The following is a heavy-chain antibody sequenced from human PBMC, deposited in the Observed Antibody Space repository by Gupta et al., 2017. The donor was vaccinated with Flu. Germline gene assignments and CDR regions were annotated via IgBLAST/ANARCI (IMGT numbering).Heavy chain of an antibody. D-gene: IGHD2-21*02. CDR2: ISGSSRYI. CDR1: GFTFSSHN. J-gene: IGHJ6*02. Sequence: EVQLVESGGGLVKPGGSLRLSCAASGFTFSSHNMNWVRQAPGKGLEWVSTISGSSRYIYYADSVKGRFTISRDNAKNSLYLQMNSLSAEDTAVYYCAKVRANCGGDCWSYGMDVWGQGTTVTVSS. V-gene: IGHV3-21*06. CDR3: AKVRANCGGDCWSYGMDV.